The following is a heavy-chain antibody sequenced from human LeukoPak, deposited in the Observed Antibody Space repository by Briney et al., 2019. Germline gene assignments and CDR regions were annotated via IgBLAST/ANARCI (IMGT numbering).Heavy chain of an antibody. Sequence: PGGSLRLSCAASGVTFSTFAMHWVRQAPGKGLEWLAVISNDGSNKYYADSVKGRFSISRDNSKNTLFLQMSSLRVEDTAVYYCAVNPSRYFDHWGQGTLVTLSS. CDR2: ISNDGSNK. J-gene: IGHJ4*02. V-gene: IGHV3-30-3*01. D-gene: IGHD1-14*01. CDR3: AVNPSRYFDH. CDR1: GVTFSTFA.